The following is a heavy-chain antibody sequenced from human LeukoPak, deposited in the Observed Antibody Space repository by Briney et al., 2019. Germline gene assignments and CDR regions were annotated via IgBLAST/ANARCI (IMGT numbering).Heavy chain of an antibody. CDR2: INHSGST. D-gene: IGHD6-19*01. J-gene: IGHJ4*02. V-gene: IGHV4-34*01. Sequence: SETLSLTCAVYGGSFSGYYWSWIRQPPGKGLERIGEINHSGSTNYNPSLKSRVTISVDTSKNQFSLRLSSVTAADTAVYYCARFLGSGWYGVDYWGQGTLVTVSS. CDR1: GGSFSGYY. CDR3: ARFLGSGWYGVDY.